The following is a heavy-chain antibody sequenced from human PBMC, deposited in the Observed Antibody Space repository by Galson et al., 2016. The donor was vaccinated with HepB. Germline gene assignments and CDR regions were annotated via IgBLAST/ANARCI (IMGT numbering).Heavy chain of an antibody. CDR2: INGDNGNT. Sequence: SVKVSCKASGYTFTSHALHWVRQAPGQRLEWMGWINGDNGNTKYSQKFQGRVTITRDTSASTAYMELSSLRSEDTAVYYCARVYYYASGGYRFYFDYWGQGTLVTVSS. D-gene: IGHD3-10*01. J-gene: IGHJ4*02. CDR3: ARVYYYASGGYRFYFDY. V-gene: IGHV1-3*01. CDR1: GYTFTSHA.